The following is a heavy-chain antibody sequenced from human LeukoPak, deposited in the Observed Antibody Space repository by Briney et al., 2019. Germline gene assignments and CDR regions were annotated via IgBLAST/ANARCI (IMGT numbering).Heavy chain of an antibody. CDR1: GFTVSSNY. D-gene: IGHD5-24*01. CDR3: ALERDGYRIDY. Sequence: GSLRLSCAASGFTVSSNYMSWVRQAPGKGLEWVSVIYSGGSTYYADSVKGRFTISRDNSKNTLYLQMNSLRAEDTAVYYCALERDGYRIDYWGQGTLVTVSS. CDR2: IYSGGST. V-gene: IGHV3-66*01. J-gene: IGHJ4*02.